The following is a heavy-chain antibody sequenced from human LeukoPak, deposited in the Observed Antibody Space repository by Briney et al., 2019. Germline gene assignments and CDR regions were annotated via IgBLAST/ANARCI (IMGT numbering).Heavy chain of an antibody. V-gene: IGHV4-59*01. CDR2: IYYSGST. D-gene: IGHD3-10*01. CDR3: ARTPMVRGVNSWYFDL. Sequence: NPSETLSLTCTVSGGSISSYYWSWIRQPPGKGLEWIGYIYYSGSTNYNPSLKSRVTISVDTSKNQFSLKLSSVTAADTAVYYCARTPMVRGVNSWYFDLWGRGTLVTVSS. CDR1: GGSISSYY. J-gene: IGHJ2*01.